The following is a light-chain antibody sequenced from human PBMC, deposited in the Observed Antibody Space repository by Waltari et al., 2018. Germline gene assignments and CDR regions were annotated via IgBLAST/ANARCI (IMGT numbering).Light chain of an antibody. CDR3: QQYYDTLLYT. Sequence: DIVMTQSPLSLPVTPGEPASISCSPRQSLLHSNGYNYLDWYLQKPGESPQLLIYLGSNRASGVPDRFSGRGSGTDFTLTISSLQAEDVAVYYCQQYYDTLLYTFGQGTKLEI. CDR2: LGS. V-gene: IGKV2-28*01. J-gene: IGKJ2*01. CDR1: QSLLHSNGYNY.